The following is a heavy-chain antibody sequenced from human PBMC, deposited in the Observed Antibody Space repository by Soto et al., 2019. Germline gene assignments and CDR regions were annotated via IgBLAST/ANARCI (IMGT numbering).Heavy chain of an antibody. V-gene: IGHV1-18*04. CDR3: AGMVINGDGGNLPHYYYCGMDV. D-gene: IGHD2-15*01. Sequence: ASVKVSCKASGYTFTSYGISWVRQAPGQGLEWMGWISAYNGNTNYAQKLQGRVTMTTDTSTSTAYMELRSLRSDDTAVYYCAGMVINGDGGNLPHYYYCGMDVWGQGTTVTVSS. CDR1: GYTFTSYG. J-gene: IGHJ6*02. CDR2: ISAYNGNT.